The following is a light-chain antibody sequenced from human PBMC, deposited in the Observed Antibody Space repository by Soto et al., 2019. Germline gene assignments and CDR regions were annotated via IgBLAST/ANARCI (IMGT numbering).Light chain of an antibody. CDR3: QQYYSYPRGFT. J-gene: IGKJ3*01. CDR1: QGISSY. CDR2: AAS. Sequence: ALRMTQSPSSLSASTGDRVTITCRASQGISSYLAWYQQKPGKAPKLLIYAASTLQSGVPSRFSGSGSGTDFTLTISCLQSEDFATYYCQQYYSYPRGFTFGPGTKVDIK. V-gene: IGKV1-8*01.